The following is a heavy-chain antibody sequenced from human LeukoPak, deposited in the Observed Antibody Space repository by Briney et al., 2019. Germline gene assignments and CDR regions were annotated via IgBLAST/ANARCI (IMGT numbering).Heavy chain of an antibody. CDR1: GGSISGYY. CDR3: ARALGYFGSGGEA. D-gene: IGHD3-10*01. V-gene: IGHV4-59*12. CDR2: IYHSGST. Sequence: PSETLSLTCTVSGGSISGYYWSWIRQPPGKGLEWIGYIYHSGSTNYNPSLNSRVTISVDTSKSQFSLKLSSVTAADTAMYYCARALGYFGSGGEAWGQGTLVTVSS. J-gene: IGHJ5*02.